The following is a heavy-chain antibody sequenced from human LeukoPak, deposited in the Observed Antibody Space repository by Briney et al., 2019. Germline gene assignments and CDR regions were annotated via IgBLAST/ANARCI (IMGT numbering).Heavy chain of an antibody. CDR2: IYYSGST. J-gene: IGHJ3*02. Sequence: SETLSLTCTVSGGSISSSTYYWGWIRQPPGRGLEWIGSIYYSGSTYYNPSLKSRVTISVDTSKNQFSLKLSSVTAADTAVYYCARSLWFGEDGAFDIWGHGTMVTVSS. V-gene: IGHV4-39*01. CDR1: GGSISSSTYY. D-gene: IGHD3-10*01. CDR3: ARSLWFGEDGAFDI.